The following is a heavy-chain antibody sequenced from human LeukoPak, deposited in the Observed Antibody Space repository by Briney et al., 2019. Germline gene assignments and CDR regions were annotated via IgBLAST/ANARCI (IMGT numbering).Heavy chain of an antibody. V-gene: IGHV4-34*01. CDR3: ASSRIYFNYVWGSYLAY. CDR1: GGSSSAFY. Sequence: SETLSLTCAVYGGSSSAFYWSWIRQPPGKGLEWIGEINESGSTNYNPSLKSRVTISIDKSNNQFSLKLNSVTAADTAVYYCASSRIYFNYVWGSYLAYWGQGTLVTVSS. D-gene: IGHD3-16*02. J-gene: IGHJ4*02. CDR2: INESGST.